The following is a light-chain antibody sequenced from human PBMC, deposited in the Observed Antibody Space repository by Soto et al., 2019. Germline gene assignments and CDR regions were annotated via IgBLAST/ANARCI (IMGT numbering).Light chain of an antibody. CDR1: QTVSNY. CDR3: QQNYNVPRT. CDR2: AAS. V-gene: IGKV1-39*01. Sequence: DIQMTQSPSYLPTSVGDRVTITCRASQTVSNYVTWYQQKPGKAPRMLIFAASRVQNGIPSRFSGSGSGTDFTLTINHVEPEDFATYFCQQNYNVPRTFGQGTTLEI. J-gene: IGKJ2*01.